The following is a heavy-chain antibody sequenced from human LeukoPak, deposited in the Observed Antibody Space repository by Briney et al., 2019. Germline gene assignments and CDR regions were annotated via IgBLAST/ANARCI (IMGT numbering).Heavy chain of an antibody. CDR3: ARLWCGTACYYYYYYYMDV. CDR2: IYRSGST. D-gene: IGHD2-2*01. V-gene: IGHV4-38-2*01. J-gene: IGHJ6*03. CDR1: GYSISSGYY. Sequence: SETLSRTCAVSGYSISSGYYWGWIRQPPGKGLEWIGSIYRSGSTYYNPSLKSRVTISLDTSKNQFSLKLSSVTAADTAVYYCARLWCGTACYYYYYYYMDVWGKGTTVTVSS.